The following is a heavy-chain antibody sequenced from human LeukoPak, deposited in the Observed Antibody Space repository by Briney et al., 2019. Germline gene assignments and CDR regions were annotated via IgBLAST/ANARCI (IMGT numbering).Heavy chain of an antibody. CDR1: GGSFSGYY. CDR3: ARLIPSVVVTASGWFDP. V-gene: IGHV4-34*01. CDR2: INHSGSN. Sequence: SETLSLTCAVYGGSFSGYYWSWIRQPPGKGLEWIGEINHSGSNNYNPSLKSRVTISVDTSKNQFSLKLSSVTAADTAVYYCARLIPSVVVTASGWFDPWGQGTLVTVSS. J-gene: IGHJ5*02. D-gene: IGHD2-21*02.